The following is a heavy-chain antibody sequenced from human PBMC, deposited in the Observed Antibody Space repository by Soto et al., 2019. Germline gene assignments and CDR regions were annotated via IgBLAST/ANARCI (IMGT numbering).Heavy chain of an antibody. J-gene: IGHJ1*01. D-gene: IGHD2-15*01. V-gene: IGHV3-23*01. Sequence: GGSLRLSCAASGFTFSSYAMSWVRQAPGKGLEWVSAISGSGGSTYYAASVKGRFTISRDNSKNTLYLQMNSLTAEDTAVYYCAKSSSGSEACSGGSCYSYFQHWGQGTLVTVSS. CDR2: ISGSGGST. CDR3: AKSSSGSEACSGGSCYSYFQH. CDR1: GFTFSSYA.